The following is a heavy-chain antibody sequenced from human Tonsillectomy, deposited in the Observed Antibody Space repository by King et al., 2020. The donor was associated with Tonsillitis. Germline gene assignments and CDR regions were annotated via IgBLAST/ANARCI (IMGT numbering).Heavy chain of an antibody. V-gene: IGHV3-30*18. J-gene: IGHJ4*02. Sequence: QLVQSGGVVVQPGRSLRLSCAASGFTFSSYGMHWVRQAPGRGREWGAVISYDGGNIYFVDSVKGRFTISGDNSNKTLYLQMNSLGAEDTAVYYCAKDRFDGDYVIYYFDYWGQGTMVTVSS. CDR2: ISYDGGNI. D-gene: IGHD4-17*01. CDR3: AKDRFDGDYVIYYFDY. CDR1: GFTFSSYG.